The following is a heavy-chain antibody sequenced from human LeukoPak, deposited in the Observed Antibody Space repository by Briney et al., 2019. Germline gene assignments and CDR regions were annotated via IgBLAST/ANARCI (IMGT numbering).Heavy chain of an antibody. CDR2: IYSGGST. V-gene: IGHV3-66*01. CDR3: ARGFTAMVRYYYYGMDV. Sequence: GGSLRLSCAASGFTVSDTYMSWVRQAPGKGLEWVSIIYSGGSTYYADSVKGRFTISRDNSKNTLYLQMNSLRAEDTAVYYCARGFTAMVRYYYYGMDVWGQGTTVTVSS. D-gene: IGHD5-18*01. J-gene: IGHJ6*02. CDR1: GFTVSDTY.